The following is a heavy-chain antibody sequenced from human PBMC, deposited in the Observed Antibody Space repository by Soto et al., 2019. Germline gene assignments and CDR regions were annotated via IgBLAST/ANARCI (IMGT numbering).Heavy chain of an antibody. J-gene: IGHJ3*02. CDR3: ARDRRHIVATSDAFDI. V-gene: IGHV6-1*01. Sequence: SQTLSLTCAISGDSVSSNSAAWNWIRQSPSRGLEWLGRTCYRSKWYNDYAVSVKSRITIDADTSRNQFSLQLNSVTPEDTAVYYCARDRRHIVATSDAFDIWGQGTMVTVS. CDR1: GDSVSSNSAA. D-gene: IGHD5-12*01. CDR2: TCYRSKWYN.